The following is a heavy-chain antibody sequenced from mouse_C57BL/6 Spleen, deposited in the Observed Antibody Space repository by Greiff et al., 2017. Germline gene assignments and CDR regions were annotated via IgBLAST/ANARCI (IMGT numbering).Heavy chain of an antibody. CDR3: AREGRGYFDV. CDR1: GYTFTSYG. V-gene: IGHV1-81*01. Sequence: VQLQESGAELARPGASVKLSCKASGYTFTSYGISWVKQRTGQGLEWIGEIYPRSGNTYYNEKFKGKATLTADKSSSTAYMELRSLTSEDSAVYFCAREGRGYFDVWGTGTTVTVSS. J-gene: IGHJ1*03. CDR2: IYPRSGNT.